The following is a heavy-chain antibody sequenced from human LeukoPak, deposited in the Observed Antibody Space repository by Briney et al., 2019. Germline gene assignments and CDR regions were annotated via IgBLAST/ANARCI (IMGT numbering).Heavy chain of an antibody. D-gene: IGHD3-22*01. Sequence: GGSLRLSCAASGLTFSSYLMSWVRQAPGKGLESVANIKQDGSQKYYVDSVKGRFTISRDNAKNSLYLQMNSLRAEDTAVYYCATHSGYYYYFDYWGQGTLVTVSS. CDR3: ATHSGYYYYFDY. CDR1: GLTFSSYL. V-gene: IGHV3-7*01. CDR2: IKQDGSQK. J-gene: IGHJ4*02.